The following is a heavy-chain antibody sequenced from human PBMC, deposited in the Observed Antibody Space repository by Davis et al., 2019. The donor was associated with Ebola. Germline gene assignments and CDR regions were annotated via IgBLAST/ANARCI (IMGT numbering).Heavy chain of an antibody. J-gene: IGHJ6*02. D-gene: IGHD2-8*01. Sequence: ASVKVSCKASGYTFTGYYIHWVRQAPGQGLEWMGWINPNNGDTKLSQRFQGRVTMTRDTSIGTAYMELSRLRSDDTAVFLCARASPPENNVWRRNPHYHYFTMDVWGQGTTVTVSS. CDR3: ARASPPENNVWRRNPHYHYFTMDV. V-gene: IGHV1-2*02. CDR2: INPNNGDT. CDR1: GYTFTGYY.